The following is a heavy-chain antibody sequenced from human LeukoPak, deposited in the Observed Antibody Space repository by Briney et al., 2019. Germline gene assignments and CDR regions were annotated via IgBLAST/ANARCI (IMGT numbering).Heavy chain of an antibody. CDR3: AKDPRGRITIFGVVPNWFDP. J-gene: IGHJ5*02. D-gene: IGHD3-3*01. V-gene: IGHV3-23*01. CDR1: GFTFSSYA. Sequence: GGPQRLSCAASGFTFSSYAMSWVRQAPGKGLVWVSAISGSGGSTYYADSVKGRFTISRDNSKNTLYLQMNSLRAEDTAVYYCAKDPRGRITIFGVVPNWFDPWGQGTLVTVSS. CDR2: ISGSGGST.